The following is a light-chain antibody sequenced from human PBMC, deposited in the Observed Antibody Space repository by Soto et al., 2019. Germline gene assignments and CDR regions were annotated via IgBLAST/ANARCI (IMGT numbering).Light chain of an antibody. Sequence: QSVLTQPASVSGSPGQSITISYTGTSSDVGGYNYVSWYQQHPGKAPKLMIYAVTDRPSGVSSRFSGSKSGNTASLTISGLQAEDEADYYCSSYTSCSTLFGTGTKVTVL. CDR2: AVT. CDR3: SSYTSCSTL. J-gene: IGLJ1*01. V-gene: IGLV2-14*01. CDR1: SSDVGGYNY.